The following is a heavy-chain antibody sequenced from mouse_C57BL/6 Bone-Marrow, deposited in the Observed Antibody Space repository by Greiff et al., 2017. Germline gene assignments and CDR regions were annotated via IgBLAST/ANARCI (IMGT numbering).Heavy chain of an antibody. CDR3: ARLITTVVATGAMDY. CDR2: LDPSDSYT. Sequence: QVQLQQPGAELVRPGTSVKLSCKASGYTFTSYWLHWVKQRPGQGLEWLGVLDPSDSYTNYNQKFTGKATLTVDTSSSTAYMQLSSLTSENSAVYYCARLITTVVATGAMDYWGQGTSVTVSS. D-gene: IGHD1-1*01. CDR1: GYTFTSYW. V-gene: IGHV1-59*01. J-gene: IGHJ4*01.